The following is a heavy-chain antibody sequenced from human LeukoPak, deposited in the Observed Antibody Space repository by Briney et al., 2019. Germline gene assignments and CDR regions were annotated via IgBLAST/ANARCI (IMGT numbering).Heavy chain of an antibody. CDR1: GFTVSSNY. D-gene: IGHD5-18*01. CDR2: IYSGGST. Sequence: GGSLRLSCAASGFTVSSNYMSWVRQAPGKGLEWVSVIYSGGSTYYADSVKGRFTISRDNSKNTLYLQMNSLRAEDTAVYYCARSGGYSYGYLDYWGQGILVTVSS. CDR3: ARSGGYSYGYLDY. J-gene: IGHJ4*02. V-gene: IGHV3-53*01.